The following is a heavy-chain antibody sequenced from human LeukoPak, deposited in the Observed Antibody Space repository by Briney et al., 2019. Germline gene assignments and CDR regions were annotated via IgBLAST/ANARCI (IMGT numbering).Heavy chain of an antibody. CDR2: INQDGTEK. Sequence: GRSLRLSCAASGFPFSTYWMSWVRQAPGKGLEWVANINQDGTEKYYVDSVKGRFSISRDYAKNSLYLQMNSLRVEDTAVYYCAKVAKYYYGPETYYFFEQWGQGTPVTASS. CDR1: GFPFSTYW. J-gene: IGHJ4*02. D-gene: IGHD3-10*01. CDR3: AKVAKYYYGPETYYFFEQ. V-gene: IGHV3-7*01.